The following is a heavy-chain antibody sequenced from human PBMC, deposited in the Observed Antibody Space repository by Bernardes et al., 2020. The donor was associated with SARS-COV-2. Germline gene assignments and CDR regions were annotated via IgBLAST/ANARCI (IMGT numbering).Heavy chain of an antibody. CDR1: GGSIRASY. CDR3: ARGFDY. V-gene: IGHV4-59*01. CDR2: LYYTGST. J-gene: IGHJ4*02. Sequence: TLPSTCTVSGGSIRASYWSWFRQPPGPGLEWIGYLYYTGSTNYNPSLQSRVTISVDTSKNQFSLKLSSVTAADTAVYYCARGFDYWGQGILVTVSS.